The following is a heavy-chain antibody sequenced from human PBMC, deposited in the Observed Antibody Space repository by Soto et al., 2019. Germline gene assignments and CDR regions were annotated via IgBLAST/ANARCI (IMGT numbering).Heavy chain of an antibody. Sequence: GGSLRLSCAASGFTFSSYAMSWVRQAPGKGLEWVSGISDSGGRTYYADSVKGRFTISRDNSKNTLYLQMNSLRAEDTAVYYCANGCGGTCYSRIHYWGQGTLVTVSS. CDR3: ANGCGGTCYSRIHY. J-gene: IGHJ4*02. CDR2: ISDSGGRT. CDR1: GFTFSSYA. V-gene: IGHV3-23*01. D-gene: IGHD2-15*01.